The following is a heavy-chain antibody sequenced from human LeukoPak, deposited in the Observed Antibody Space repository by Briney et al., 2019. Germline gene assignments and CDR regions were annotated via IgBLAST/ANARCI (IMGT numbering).Heavy chain of an antibody. CDR3: AKTVLYYYDSSGYSS. D-gene: IGHD3-22*01. Sequence: SGGSLRLSCAASGFSLSRYDMHWVRQAPGKGLEWVAFIQYDGHDYYYADSVRGRFTISRDNSKNTLYLQMNSLRAEDTAVYYCAKTVLYYYDSSGYSSWGQGTLVTVSS. CDR1: GFSLSRYD. V-gene: IGHV3-30*02. J-gene: IGHJ5*02. CDR2: IQYDGHDY.